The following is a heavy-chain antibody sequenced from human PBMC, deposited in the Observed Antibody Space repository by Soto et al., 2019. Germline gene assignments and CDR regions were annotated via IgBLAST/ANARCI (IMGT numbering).Heavy chain of an antibody. CDR2: ISSSSSYI. Sequence: PGGSLRLSCTGSGFTFVSSTITLVRQGPGKGLEWVSSISSSSSYIYFADSLKGRFTISRDNAKNSLYLQMNSLRAEDTAVYYCARDIGEMSAVWGQGTQVTVSS. V-gene: IGHV3-21*06. D-gene: IGHD3-10*01. CDR1: GFTFVSST. J-gene: IGHJ4*02. CDR3: ARDIGEMSAV.